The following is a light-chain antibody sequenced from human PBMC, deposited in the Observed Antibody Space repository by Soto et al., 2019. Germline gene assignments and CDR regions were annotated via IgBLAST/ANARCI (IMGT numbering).Light chain of an antibody. V-gene: IGLV4-69*01. CDR3: QTWDTGASVV. CDR2: LSSDGSH. Sequence: QLVLTQSPSASASLGASVKLTCTLSSGHSSYAIAWHQQQPEKGPRYLMKLSSDGSHSKGDEIPDRFSGSSSGAERYLTISSLQSEHESDYYCQTWDTGASVVFGGGTKLTVL. J-gene: IGLJ2*01. CDR1: SGHSSYA.